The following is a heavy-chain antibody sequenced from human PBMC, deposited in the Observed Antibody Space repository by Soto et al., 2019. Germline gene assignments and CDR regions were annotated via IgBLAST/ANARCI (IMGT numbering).Heavy chain of an antibody. D-gene: IGHD3-10*01. CDR3: ARVDGSGSYYPSHFDY. CDR1: GGSISSYY. Sequence: QVQLQESGPGLVKPSETLSLTCTVSGGSISSYYWSWIRQPPGKGLEWIGYIYYSGSTNYNPSLKSRVTISVDTSKNQFSLKLSSVTAADTAVYYCARVDGSGSYYPSHFDYWGQGTLVTVSS. CDR2: IYYSGST. J-gene: IGHJ4*02. V-gene: IGHV4-59*01.